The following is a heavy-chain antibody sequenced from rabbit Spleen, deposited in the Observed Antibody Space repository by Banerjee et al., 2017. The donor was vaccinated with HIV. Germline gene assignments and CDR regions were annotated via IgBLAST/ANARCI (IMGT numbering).Heavy chain of an antibody. CDR2: IAGSSSGFA. J-gene: IGHJ3*01. V-gene: IGHV1S40*01. D-gene: IGHD8-1*01. CDR1: GFSFSSSDY. CDR3: ARDTGSSFSTYGMDL. Sequence: QQLEESGGDLVKPGASLTLTCKASGFSFSSSDYMGWVRQAPGKGLEWISCIAGSSSGFAYSATWATGRFTCSKTSSTTVTLQRTSLTAADTATYFCARDTGSSFSTYGMDLWGQGTLVTVS.